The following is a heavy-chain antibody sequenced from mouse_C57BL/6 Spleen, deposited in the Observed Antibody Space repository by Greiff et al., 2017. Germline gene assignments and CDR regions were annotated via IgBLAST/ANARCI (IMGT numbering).Heavy chain of an antibody. CDR2: INPGSGGT. J-gene: IGHJ3*01. CDR3: ARIPPFAD. V-gene: IGHV1-54*01. Sequence: QVQLKESGAELVRPGTSVKVSCKASGYAFTNYLIEWVKQRPGQGLEWIGVINPGSGGTNYNEKFKGKATLTADKSSSTAYMQLSSLTSEDSAVYFCARIPPFADWGQGTLVTVSA. CDR1: GYAFTNYL.